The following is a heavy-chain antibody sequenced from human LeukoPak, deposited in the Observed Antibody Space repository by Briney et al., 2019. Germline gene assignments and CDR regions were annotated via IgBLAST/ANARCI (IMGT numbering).Heavy chain of an antibody. D-gene: IGHD6-19*01. CDR2: TYYRSKWYN. CDR3: ARDVATSGWYTFDY. CDR1: GDSASSNNGA. Sequence: SQTLSVTCAISGDSASSNNGAWNWIRQSPSRGLEWLGRTYYRSKWYNEYAVSMRGRMTINADTSKNQFSLQLNSVTPKDTAIYYCARDVATSGWYTFDYWGQGTLVTVSS. J-gene: IGHJ4*02. V-gene: IGHV6-1*01.